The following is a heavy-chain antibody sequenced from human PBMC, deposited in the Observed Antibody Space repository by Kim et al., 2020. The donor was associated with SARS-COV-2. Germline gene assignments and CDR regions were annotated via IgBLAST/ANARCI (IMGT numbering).Heavy chain of an antibody. Sequence: SGKGRFTISRDNAKNTLYLQMNSLRAEDTAVYYCARVGYDILTGYYYFDYWGQGTLVTVSS. CDR3: ARVGYDILTGYYYFDY. D-gene: IGHD3-9*01. V-gene: IGHV3-74*01. J-gene: IGHJ4*02.